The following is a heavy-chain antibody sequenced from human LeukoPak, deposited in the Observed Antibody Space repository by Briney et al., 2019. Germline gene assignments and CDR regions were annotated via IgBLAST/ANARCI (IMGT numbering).Heavy chain of an antibody. J-gene: IGHJ4*02. D-gene: IGHD3-10*01. CDR3: ARVGGEVRGVIRPDY. CDR2: ISSSSSYI. V-gene: IGHV3-21*01. Sequence: GGSLRLSCAASGFTFSSYSMNWVRQAPGKGLEWVSSISSSSSYIYYADSVKGRFTISRDNAKNSLYLQMNSLRAEDTAVYYCARVGGEVRGVIRPDYWDQGTLVTVST. CDR1: GFTFSSYS.